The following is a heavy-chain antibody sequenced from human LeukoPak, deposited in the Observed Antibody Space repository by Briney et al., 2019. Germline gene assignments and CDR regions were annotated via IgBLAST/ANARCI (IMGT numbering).Heavy chain of an antibody. CDR3: ARRGPIDYFDY. V-gene: IGHV1-18*01. J-gene: IGHJ4*02. Sequence: ASVKVSCKASGDTGTFSSFAINWVRQAPGQGLEWMGWISAYNGNTNYAQKFQGRVTMTTDTSTSTAYMELRSLRSDDTAVYYCARRGPIDYFDYWGQGTLVTVSS. CDR1: GDTGTFSSFA. CDR2: ISAYNGNT.